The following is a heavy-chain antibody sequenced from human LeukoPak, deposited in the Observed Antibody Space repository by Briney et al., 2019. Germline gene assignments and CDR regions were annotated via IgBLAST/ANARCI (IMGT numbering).Heavy chain of an antibody. V-gene: IGHV1-24*01. CDR1: GYTLTELS. CDR2: FDPEDGET. Sequence: ASVKVSCKVSGYTLTELSMHWVRQAPGKGLEWMGGFDPEDGETIYAQKFQGRVTMTEDTSTDTAYMELSSLRSEDTAVYYCAAYYDISTGYYGPLYRNTMWGQGTLVTVSS. D-gene: IGHD3-9*01. J-gene: IGHJ4*02. CDR3: AAYYDISTGYYGPLYRNTM.